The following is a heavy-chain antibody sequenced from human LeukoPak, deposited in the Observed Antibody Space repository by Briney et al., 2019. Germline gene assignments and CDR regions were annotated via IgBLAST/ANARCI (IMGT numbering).Heavy chain of an antibody. J-gene: IGHJ4*02. D-gene: IGHD6-6*01. CDR1: GFTFSSNS. CDR3: ARDHQVSYFDL. CDR2: ISDDGSNE. Sequence: GESLRLSSAASGFTFSSNSMQWARQAPGKRLEWVALISDDGSNEQFADSVKGRFTVSRDSSKNTVYLQMNSLRAEDTAVYYCARDHQVSYFDLWGQGTLVTVSS. V-gene: IGHV3-30*04.